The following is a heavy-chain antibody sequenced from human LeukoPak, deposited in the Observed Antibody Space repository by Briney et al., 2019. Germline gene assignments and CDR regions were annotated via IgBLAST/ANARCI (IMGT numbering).Heavy chain of an antibody. V-gene: IGHV1-2*02. CDR1: GYTFTGYY. J-gene: IGHJ4*02. CDR3: ARDLYHSSSWDFDY. D-gene: IGHD6-13*01. CDR2: INPNSGGT. Sequence: GASVNVSCKASGYTFTGYYMHWVRQAPGQGLEWMGWINPNSGGTNYAQKFQGRVTMTRDTSISTAYMELSRLRSDDTAVYYCARDLYHSSSWDFDYWGQGTLVTVSS.